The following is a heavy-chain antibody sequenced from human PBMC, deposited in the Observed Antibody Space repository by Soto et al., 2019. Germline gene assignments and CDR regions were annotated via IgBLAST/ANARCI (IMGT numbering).Heavy chain of an antibody. D-gene: IGHD3-9*01. CDR1: GFTFSSYA. CDR2: ISGSGGST. V-gene: IGHV3-23*01. CDR3: AKDPIGPVYYDILTGYLHNWFDP. J-gene: IGHJ5*02. Sequence: HPGGALRLSCTASGFTFSSYAMSWVRQAPGKGLEWVSAISGSGGSTYYADSVKGQFTISRDNSKNTLYLQMNSLRAEDTAVYYCAKDPIGPVYYDILTGYLHNWFDPWGQGTLVTVSS.